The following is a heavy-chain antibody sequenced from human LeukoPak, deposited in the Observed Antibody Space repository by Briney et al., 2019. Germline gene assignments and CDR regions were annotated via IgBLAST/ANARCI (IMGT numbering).Heavy chain of an antibody. Sequence: SETLSPTCTVSGGSITSSNYYWGWVRQPPGRGGEWVGSFYYSGSTNYNPSLKSGVTISEDTDKNQFSRKLSSVTAADTAVYYCVYYYGSGSVEYWGQGTLVTVSS. CDR1: GGSITSSNYY. CDR2: FYYSGST. CDR3: VYYYGSGSVEY. V-gene: IGHV4-39*01. J-gene: IGHJ4*02. D-gene: IGHD3-10*01.